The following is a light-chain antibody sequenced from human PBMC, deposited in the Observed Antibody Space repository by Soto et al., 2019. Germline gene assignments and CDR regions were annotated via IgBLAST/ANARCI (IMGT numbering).Light chain of an antibody. V-gene: IGKV1-5*01. CDR2: AAS. J-gene: IGKJ1*01. Sequence: DIQMTQSPSTLSAFVGDRVTITFRASQSISFSLAWYQQKAGKAPKLLIYAASSLQSGVPSRFSGSGSGTEFTLTISSLQPDDFAAYYCQQYNSYPWTFGQGTKV. CDR3: QQYNSYPWT. CDR1: QSISFS.